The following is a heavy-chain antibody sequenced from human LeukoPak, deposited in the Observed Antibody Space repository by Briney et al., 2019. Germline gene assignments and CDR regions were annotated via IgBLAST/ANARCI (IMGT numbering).Heavy chain of an antibody. CDR3: ARIPAYRITIFGVVLSSNWFDP. D-gene: IGHD3-3*01. CDR2: IYYSGST. V-gene: IGHV4-59*12. Sequence: SETLSLTCTVSGGSISSYYWSWIRQPPGKGLEWIGYIYYSGSTNYNPSLKSRVTISVDTSKNQFSLKLSSVTAADTAVYYCARIPAYRITIFGVVLSSNWFDPWGQGTLVTVSS. J-gene: IGHJ5*02. CDR1: GGSISSYY.